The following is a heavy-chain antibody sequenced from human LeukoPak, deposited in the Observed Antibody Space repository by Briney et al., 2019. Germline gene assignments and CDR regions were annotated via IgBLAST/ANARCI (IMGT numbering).Heavy chain of an antibody. Sequence: GGSLRLSCAASGFTFSSYWMSWVRQAPGKGLEWVANIKQDGSEKSYVGSLKGRFTISRDNAKNSLYLQMNNLRAEDTAVYYCARNYYDSSGYYVYWGQGTLVTVSS. D-gene: IGHD3-22*01. V-gene: IGHV3-7*01. J-gene: IGHJ4*02. CDR1: GFTFSSYW. CDR2: IKQDGSEK. CDR3: ARNYYDSSGYYVY.